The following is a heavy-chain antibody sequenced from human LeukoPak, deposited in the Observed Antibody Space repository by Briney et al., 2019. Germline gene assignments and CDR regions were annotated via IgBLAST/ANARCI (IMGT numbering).Heavy chain of an antibody. D-gene: IGHD6-13*01. CDR1: GFTFDDYT. CDR3: ARDREYSSSWAIFDY. Sequence: GALRLSCAASGFTFDDYTMHWVRQAPGKGLEWVANIKQDGSEKYYVDSVKGRFTISRDNAKNSLYLQMNSLRAEDTAVYYCARDREYSSSWAIFDYWGQGTLVTVSS. V-gene: IGHV3-7*01. CDR2: IKQDGSEK. J-gene: IGHJ4*02.